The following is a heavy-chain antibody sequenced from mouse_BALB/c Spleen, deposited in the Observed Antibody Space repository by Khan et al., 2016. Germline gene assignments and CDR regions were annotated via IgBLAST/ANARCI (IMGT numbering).Heavy chain of an antibody. D-gene: IGHD2-3*01. Sequence: EVELVESGGDLVQPGGSLRLSCATSGFTFTDYYMSWVRQPPGKALEWLGFIRNKANGYTTEYSASVKGRFTISRDNSQSILYLQMNTLRAEDSVTYYCARDGYYPYAMDYWGQGTSVTVSS. CDR2: IRNKANGYTT. V-gene: IGHV7-3*02. CDR3: ARDGYYPYAMDY. CDR1: GFTFTDYY. J-gene: IGHJ4*01.